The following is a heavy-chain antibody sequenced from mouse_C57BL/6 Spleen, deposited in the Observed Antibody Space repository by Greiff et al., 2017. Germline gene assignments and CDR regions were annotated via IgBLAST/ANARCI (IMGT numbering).Heavy chain of an antibody. Sequence: VQLKQSVAELVRPGASVKLSCTASGFNIKNTYMHWVKQRPEQGLEWIGRIDPANGNTKYAPKFPGKATITADTSSNTADLQLRSLTSEDTAIYYCAQNYYGSSPFAYWGQGTLVTVSA. V-gene: IGHV14-3*01. D-gene: IGHD1-1*01. CDR2: IDPANGNT. CDR3: AQNYYGSSPFAY. CDR1: GFNIKNTY. J-gene: IGHJ3*01.